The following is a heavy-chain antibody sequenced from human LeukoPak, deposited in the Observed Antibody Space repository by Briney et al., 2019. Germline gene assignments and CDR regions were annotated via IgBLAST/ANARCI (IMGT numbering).Heavy chain of an antibody. J-gene: IGHJ4*02. CDR1: GDSISYFY. CDR3: ASIYRGYYFDY. D-gene: IGHD5-12*01. Sequence: SETLSLTCSVSGDSISYFYWSWIRQPAGKGLEWIGRIYTSGSTNYNPSLKSRVTISVDTSKNQFSLKLSSVTAADTAVYYCASIYRGYYFDYWGQGTLVTVSS. CDR2: IYTSGST. V-gene: IGHV4-4*07.